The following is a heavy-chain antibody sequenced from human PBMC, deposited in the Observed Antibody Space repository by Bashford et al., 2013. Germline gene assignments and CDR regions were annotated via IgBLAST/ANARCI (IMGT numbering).Heavy chain of an antibody. J-gene: IGHJ3*01. CDR1: IHLHRLL. D-gene: IGHD1-26*01. CDR2: INLTLTVVP. CDR3: ARDGPVVGVWNAFDV. V-gene: IGHV1-2*02. Sequence: ASVKVSCRAFWIHLHRLLYPLGATGXLDKGLEWMGWINLTLTVVPQSTAQKFQGRVTMTRDTSISTAYMELSRLTSDDTAVYYCARDGPVVGVWNAFDVWGQGTMVTVSS.